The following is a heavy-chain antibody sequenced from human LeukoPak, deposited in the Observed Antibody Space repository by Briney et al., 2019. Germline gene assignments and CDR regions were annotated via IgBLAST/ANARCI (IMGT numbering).Heavy chain of an antibody. D-gene: IGHD3-10*01. CDR1: GFTVSSNY. CDR2: IYSGGST. Sequence: GGSLRLSCAASGFTVSSNYMSWVRQAPGKGLEWVSVIYSGGSTYYADSVKGRFTISRDNSKNTLYLQMNSLSAEDTAVYYCARDPPITMVRGVKFYYGMDVWGQGTTVTVSS. CDR3: ARDPPITMVRGVKFYYGMDV. V-gene: IGHV3-66*01. J-gene: IGHJ6*02.